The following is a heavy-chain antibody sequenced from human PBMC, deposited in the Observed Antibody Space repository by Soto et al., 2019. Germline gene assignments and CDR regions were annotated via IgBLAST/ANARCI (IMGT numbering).Heavy chain of an antibody. CDR1: GYTFISYG. CDR3: ARDQTKWLTDGFDI. CDR2: ISPYNGNT. V-gene: IGHV1-18*01. D-gene: IGHD5-12*01. Sequence: HVKLVQSGAEGKKPGASLKVSCKASGYTFISYGVSWVRQAPGQGREWLGWISPYNGNTNYAQKFQGRITMTTDTSTSTVYMDLRSLRTDDTAVYYCARDQTKWLTDGFDIWGQGTMVVVSS. J-gene: IGHJ3*02.